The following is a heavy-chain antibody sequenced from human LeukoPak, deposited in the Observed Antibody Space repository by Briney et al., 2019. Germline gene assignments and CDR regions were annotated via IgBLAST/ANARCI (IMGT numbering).Heavy chain of an antibody. V-gene: IGHV4-38-2*02. J-gene: IGHJ5*02. CDR2: IYHSGST. D-gene: IGHD1-1*01. CDR3: ARVSYTGWFDP. CDR1: GYSISSGYY. Sequence: PSETLSLTCTVSGYSISSGYYWGWIRQPPGKGLGWIGSIYHSGSTYYNPSLKSRVTISVDTSKNQFSLKLSSVTAADTAVYYCARVSYTGWFDPWGQGTLVTVSS.